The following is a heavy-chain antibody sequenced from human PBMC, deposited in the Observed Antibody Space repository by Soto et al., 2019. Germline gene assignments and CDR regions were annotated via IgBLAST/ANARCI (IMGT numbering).Heavy chain of an antibody. CDR2: IYYSGST. V-gene: IGHV4-31*03. CDR1: GGSISSGGYY. J-gene: IGHJ4*02. CDR3: ARDGKYGGVDYFDY. D-gene: IGHD5-12*01. Sequence: SETLSLTCTVSGGSISSGGYYWSWIRQHPGKGLEWIGYIYYSGSTYYNPSLKSRVTISLDTSKNQFSLKLSSVTAADTAVYYCARDGKYGGVDYFDYWGQGTLVTVSS.